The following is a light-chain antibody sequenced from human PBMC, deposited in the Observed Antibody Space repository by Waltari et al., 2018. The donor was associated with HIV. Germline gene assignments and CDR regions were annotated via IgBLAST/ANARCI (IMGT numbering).Light chain of an antibody. CDR3: QSYESTNQGMV. V-gene: IGLV6-57*01. CDR2: EDT. Sequence: FMLTQPHYVSESPVKTATIPCTRSSCTIARNYVPRYQQLPGSSPTLVIYEDTQKPSGVPDRFSGSIDSSSNSASLIISGLKTEDEADYYCQSYESTNQGMVFGGGTKLTVL. CDR1: SCTIARNY. J-gene: IGLJ2*01.